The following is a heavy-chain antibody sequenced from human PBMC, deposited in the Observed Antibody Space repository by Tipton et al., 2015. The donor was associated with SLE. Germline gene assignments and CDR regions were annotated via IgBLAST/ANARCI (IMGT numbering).Heavy chain of an antibody. D-gene: IGHD3-16*01. J-gene: IGHJ4*02. CDR1: GFTVSSNY. Sequence: SLRLSCAASGFTVSSNYMSWVRQAPGKGLEWVSAISGSGGSTYYADSVKGRFTISRDNSKNTLYLQMNSLRAEDTAVYYCAKDLGPLRRTYGYWGQGTLVTVSS. V-gene: IGHV3-23*01. CDR3: AKDLGPLRRTYGY. CDR2: ISGSGGST.